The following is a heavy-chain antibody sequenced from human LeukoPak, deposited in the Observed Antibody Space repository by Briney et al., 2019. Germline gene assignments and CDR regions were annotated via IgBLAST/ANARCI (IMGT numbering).Heavy chain of an antibody. CDR3: ARQNPFYYDILTGYYGLAFDY. J-gene: IGHJ4*02. CDR2: IYYSGST. CDR1: GGSISSYY. Sequence: SETLSLTCTVSGGSISSYYWSWIRQPPGKGLEWIGYIYYSGSTNYNPSLKSRVTISVDTSKNQFSLKLSSVTAADTAVYYCARQNPFYYDILTGYYGLAFDYWGQGTLVTVSS. V-gene: IGHV4-59*08. D-gene: IGHD3-9*01.